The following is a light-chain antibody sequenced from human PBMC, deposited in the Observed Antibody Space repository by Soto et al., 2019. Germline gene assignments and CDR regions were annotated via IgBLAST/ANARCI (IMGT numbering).Light chain of an antibody. CDR2: KAS. Sequence: DIQMTQSPSTLSASVGDRVTITCRASQSISSWLAWYQQKPGKAPKLLIYKASSLESGVPSRFSGSGSGTEFTLNISRLPPDDFATYYRQQYNSYSRTFGQGTKVEIK. V-gene: IGKV1-5*03. CDR1: QSISSW. CDR3: QQYNSYSRT. J-gene: IGKJ1*01.